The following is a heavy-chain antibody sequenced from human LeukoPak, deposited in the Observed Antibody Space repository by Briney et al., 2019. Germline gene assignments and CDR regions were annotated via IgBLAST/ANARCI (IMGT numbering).Heavy chain of an antibody. Sequence: SVKVSCKASGYTFTGYGISWVRQALGQGLEWMGRIIPILGIANYAQKFQGRVTITADKSTSTAYMELSSLRSEDTAVYYCARTGPSTVTMDPLDYWGQGTLVTVSS. CDR2: IIPILGIA. V-gene: IGHV1-69*04. J-gene: IGHJ4*02. CDR1: GYTFTGYG. D-gene: IGHD4-17*01. CDR3: ARTGPSTVTMDPLDY.